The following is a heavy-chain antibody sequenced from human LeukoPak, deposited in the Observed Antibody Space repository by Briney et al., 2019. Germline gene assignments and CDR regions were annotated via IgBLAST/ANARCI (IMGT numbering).Heavy chain of an antibody. CDR3: ARAHPYYYDSSGYFVYFDY. V-gene: IGHV4-59*01. CDR1: GGSISSYY. D-gene: IGHD3-22*01. Sequence: SETLSLTCTVSGGSISSYYWSWIRQPPGKGLEWIGYIDYSGSTNYNPSLKSRVTISVDTSKNQFSLKLSSVTAADTAVYYCARAHPYYYDSSGYFVYFDYWGQGTLVTVSS. J-gene: IGHJ4*02. CDR2: IDYSGST.